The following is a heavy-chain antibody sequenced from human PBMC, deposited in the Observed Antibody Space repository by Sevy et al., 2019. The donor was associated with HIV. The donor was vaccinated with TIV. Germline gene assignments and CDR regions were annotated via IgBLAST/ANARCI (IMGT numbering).Heavy chain of an antibody. CDR2: ISGDGGST. CDR1: GFTFSSYA. J-gene: IGHJ4*02. V-gene: IGHV3-23*01. CDR3: AVGVKIAVRGYFDY. D-gene: IGHD6-19*01. Sequence: GGSLRLSCAASGFTFSSYAMSWVRQAPGKGLEWVAAISGDGGSTYYADSVKGRFTISRDNSEKTRHLQMNSLRAEDTAVYYCAVGVKIAVRGYFDYWGQGTLVTVSS.